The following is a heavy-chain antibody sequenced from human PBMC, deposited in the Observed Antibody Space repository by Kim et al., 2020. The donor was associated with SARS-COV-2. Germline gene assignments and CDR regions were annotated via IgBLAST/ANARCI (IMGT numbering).Heavy chain of an antibody. CDR3: ARDGRSGGSCYHDN. Sequence: GGSLRLSCAASGFTFSNYGMSWVRQAPGKGLEWVSAISGSGGATFYADSVKGRFTISRDNSKNTLYLQMNSLRAEDTALYYCARDGRSGGSCYHDNWGQG. CDR1: GFTFSNYG. J-gene: IGHJ4*02. D-gene: IGHD2-15*01. CDR2: ISGSGGAT. V-gene: IGHV3-23*01.